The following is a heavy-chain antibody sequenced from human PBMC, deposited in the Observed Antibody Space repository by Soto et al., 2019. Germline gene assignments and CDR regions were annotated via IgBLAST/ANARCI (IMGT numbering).Heavy chain of an antibody. D-gene: IGHD6-6*01. CDR3: AKVFRQGQLAYYYFDY. Sequence: SVGSLRLSCSASGFTFNSYAMHWVRQAPGKGLEFVSAISGGGDGTHYADSVKGRFTISRENSKNTLYLQLNSLRADDTAVYYCAKVFRQGQLAYYYFDYWGQGTLVTVSS. CDR1: GFTFNSYA. J-gene: IGHJ4*02. CDR2: ISGGGDGT. V-gene: IGHV3-64*04.